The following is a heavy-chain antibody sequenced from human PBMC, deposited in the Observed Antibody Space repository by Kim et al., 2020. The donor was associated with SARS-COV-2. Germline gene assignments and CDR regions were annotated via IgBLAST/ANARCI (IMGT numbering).Heavy chain of an antibody. D-gene: IGHD3-10*01. CDR3: ARGSFGVLYPKPFDY. Sequence: SVKVSCKASGGTFSSYAISWVRQAPGQGLEWMGGIIPIFGTANYAQKFQGRVTITADESTSTAYMELSSLRSEDTAVYYCARGSFGVLYPKPFDYWGQGTLVTVSS. J-gene: IGHJ4*02. CDR2: IIPIFGTA. CDR1: GGTFSSYA. V-gene: IGHV1-69*13.